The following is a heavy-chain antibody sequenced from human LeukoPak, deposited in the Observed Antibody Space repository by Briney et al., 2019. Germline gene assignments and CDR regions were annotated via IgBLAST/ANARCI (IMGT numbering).Heavy chain of an antibody. CDR2: INPSGGST. J-gene: IGHJ5*02. Sequence: GASVKVSCKASGGTFTSYYMHWVRQAPGQGLEWMGIINPSGGSTSYAQKFQGRVTMTRDTSTSTVYMVLSSLRSEDTAVYYCAREVPEKHFDWPSNWFDPWGQGTLVTVSS. CDR3: AREVPEKHFDWPSNWFDP. CDR1: GGTFTSYY. V-gene: IGHV1-46*01. D-gene: IGHD3-9*01.